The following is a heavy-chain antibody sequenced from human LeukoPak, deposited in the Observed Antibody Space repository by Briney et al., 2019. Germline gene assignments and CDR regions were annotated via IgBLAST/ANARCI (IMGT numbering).Heavy chain of an antibody. CDR1: GFTFSSYA. Sequence: QPGGSLRLSCAASGFTFSSYAMHWVRQAPGKGLEWVAVISYDGSNKYYADSVKGRFTISRDNSKNTLYLQMNSLRAEDTAVYYCARDQDDSRLFDYWGQGTLVTVSS. CDR2: ISYDGSNK. D-gene: IGHD3-22*01. J-gene: IGHJ4*02. CDR3: ARDQDDSRLFDY. V-gene: IGHV3-30*01.